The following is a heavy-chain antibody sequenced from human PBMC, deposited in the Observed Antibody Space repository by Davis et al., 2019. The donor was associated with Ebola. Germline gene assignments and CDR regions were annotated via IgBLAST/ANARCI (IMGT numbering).Heavy chain of an antibody. CDR3: AREAYSSSWYGRVFDY. J-gene: IGHJ4*02. CDR2: IYTSGST. V-gene: IGHV4-4*07. CDR1: GGSISSYY. D-gene: IGHD6-13*01. Sequence: PSETLSLTCTVSGGSISSYYWSWIRQPAGKGLEWIGRIYTSGSTNYNPSLKSRVTMSVDTSKNQFSLKLSSVTAADTAVYYCAREAYSSSWYGRVFDYWGQGTLVTVSS.